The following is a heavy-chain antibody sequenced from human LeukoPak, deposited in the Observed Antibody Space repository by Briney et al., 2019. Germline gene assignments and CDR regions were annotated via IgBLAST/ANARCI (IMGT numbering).Heavy chain of an antibody. CDR3: ARSQAKTVLLWFGVREVYYYYMDV. D-gene: IGHD3-10*01. CDR2: IIPIFCST. V-gene: IGHV1-69*06. CDR1: RVTFSSYS. Sequence: ASAEASCHACRVTFSSYSISWDRQAPGQRPAWKGGIIPIFCSTNYGQKFQGRVTITADKSTSTAYMELSSLRSEDTAVYYCARSQAKTVLLWFGVREVYYYYMDVWGKGTTVTVSS. J-gene: IGHJ6*03.